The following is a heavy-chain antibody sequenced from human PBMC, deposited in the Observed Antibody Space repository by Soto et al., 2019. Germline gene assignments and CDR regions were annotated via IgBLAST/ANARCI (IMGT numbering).Heavy chain of an antibody. CDR3: ARGASDYINAVDH. CDR1: GFTFNAYA. Sequence: DVQLLESGGGLVQPGGSLRLSCAASGFTFNAYAMTWVRQAPGKGLEWVSAIGGSGGNRYYAGSVRGRFTISRDNSKDTVDLPMNILRGEDTAVYYCARGASDYINAVDHWGQGILVSVSS. CDR2: IGGSGGNR. V-gene: IGHV3-23*01. J-gene: IGHJ4*02. D-gene: IGHD4-4*01.